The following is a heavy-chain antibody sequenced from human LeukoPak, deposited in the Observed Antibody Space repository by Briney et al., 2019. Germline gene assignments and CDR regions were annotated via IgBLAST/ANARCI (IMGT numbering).Heavy chain of an antibody. D-gene: IGHD6-19*01. V-gene: IGHV3-13*05. CDR3: ARGGYSSGWYTAYYFDY. Sequence: GGSLRLSCAASGFTFSRYDIHWVRQASGKGLEWVSTIPTAGDPYYADSVKGRFTISRENAENSLYPQMNSLRAGDTAVYYCARGGYSSGWYTAYYFDYWGQGALVTVSS. J-gene: IGHJ4*02. CDR2: IPTAGDP. CDR1: GFTFSRYD.